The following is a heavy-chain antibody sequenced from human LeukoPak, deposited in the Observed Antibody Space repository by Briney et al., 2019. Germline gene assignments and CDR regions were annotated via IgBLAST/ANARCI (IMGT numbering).Heavy chain of an antibody. J-gene: IGHJ6*03. Sequence: HPWGSLRLSCSASGFTFSNYEMNWVRQAPGKGLEWVSSISSRAGTIYYADSVKGRFTISRDNAENSLYLQMNSLRAEDTAVYYCARERAGERPRPLLNYYYMDVWGKGTTVTISS. CDR3: ARERAGERPRPLLNYYYMDV. CDR1: GFTFSNYE. CDR2: ISSRAGTI. D-gene: IGHD3-16*01. V-gene: IGHV3-48*03.